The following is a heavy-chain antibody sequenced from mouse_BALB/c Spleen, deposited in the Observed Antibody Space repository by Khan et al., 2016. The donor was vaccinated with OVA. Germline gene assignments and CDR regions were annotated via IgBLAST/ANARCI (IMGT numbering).Heavy chain of an antibody. CDR1: GFSFTSYT. J-gene: IGHJ1*01. D-gene: IGHD2-1*01. CDR3: TRDGNYAHWYVDV. Sequence: EVELVESGGGLVRPGGSLKLSCAASGFSFTSYTMSWVRQPPEKRLEWVATTSSGSTYTYYPDSVKGRFTISSDNAKNTLYLQMSRLKSEDTAMYYCTRDGNYAHWYVDVWGAGTTVTVSS. V-gene: IGHV5-6-4*01. CDR2: TSSGSTYT.